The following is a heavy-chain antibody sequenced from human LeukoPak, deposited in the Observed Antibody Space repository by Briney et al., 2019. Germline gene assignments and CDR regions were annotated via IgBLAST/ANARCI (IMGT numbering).Heavy chain of an antibody. Sequence: AGGSLRLSCAASGFTFSSYAMSWVRQAPGKGLEWVSGINTSGGSTAYADSVKGRFTISRDNPRNTLYMQMNSLRAEDTALYYCATMHPYYDGNGYWVQWGQGTLVTVSS. V-gene: IGHV3-23*01. CDR3: ATMHPYYDGNGYWVQ. CDR1: GFTFSSYA. J-gene: IGHJ4*02. CDR2: INTSGGST. D-gene: IGHD3-22*01.